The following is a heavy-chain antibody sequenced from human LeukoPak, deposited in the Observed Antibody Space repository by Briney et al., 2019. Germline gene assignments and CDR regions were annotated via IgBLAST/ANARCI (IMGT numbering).Heavy chain of an antibody. Sequence: QPGGSLRLSCAAPGFTVSSNYMSWVRQAPGKGLEWVSTISSDGRNTHYADSVKGRFTISRDNSKNMLYLQMNSLRAEDTAVYYCATEVGGPMFDNWGQGTLVTVSS. D-gene: IGHD3-10*01. CDR1: GFTVSSNY. CDR3: ATEVGGPMFDN. CDR2: ISSDGRNT. J-gene: IGHJ4*02. V-gene: IGHV3-23*01.